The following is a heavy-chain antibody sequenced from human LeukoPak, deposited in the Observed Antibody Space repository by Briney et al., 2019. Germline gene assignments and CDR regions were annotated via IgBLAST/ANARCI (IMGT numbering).Heavy chain of an antibody. CDR1: GGSISSYY. CDR3: ASGRKPGGFDY. CDR2: IYYSGST. V-gene: IGHV4-59*01. Sequence: SETLSLTCTVSGGSISSYYWSWIRQPPGKGLEWIGYIYYSGSTNYNPSLKSRVTISVDTSKNQFSLKLSSVTAADTAVYYCASGRKPGGFDYWGQGTLVTVSS. J-gene: IGHJ4*02.